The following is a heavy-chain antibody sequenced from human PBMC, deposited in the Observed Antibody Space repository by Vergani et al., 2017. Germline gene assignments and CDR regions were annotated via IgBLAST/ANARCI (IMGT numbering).Heavy chain of an antibody. V-gene: IGHV3-72*01. CDR1: GFTFRNYA. J-gene: IGHJ3*02. CDR2: IRNKANDYTT. D-gene: IGHD1-1*01. Sequence: EVQLLESGGGLAQPGGSLRLSCAASGFTFRNYAMTWVRQAPGKGLEWVGRIRNKANDYTTQYAASVKGRFTISRDDSKSYLYLRMNSLQTEDTALYYCVRVKGSNWNDHLYDIWGQGTLVTVSS. CDR3: VRVKGSNWNDHLYDI.